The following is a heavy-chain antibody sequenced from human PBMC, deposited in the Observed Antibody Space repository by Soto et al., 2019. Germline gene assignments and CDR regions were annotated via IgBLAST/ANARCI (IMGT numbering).Heavy chain of an antibody. CDR2: IYYSGST. D-gene: IGHD2-15*01. CDR1: GGSISSGDYY. J-gene: IGHJ6*02. Sequence: PSETLSLTCTVSGGSISSGDYYWSWIRQPPGKGLEWIGYIYYSGSTYYNPSLKSRVTISVDTSKNQFSLKLSSVTAADTSVYFWARHRPGRGYCSGGSCYSNYSGMDVWCQGTMVTVSS. V-gene: IGHV4-30-4*01. CDR3: ARHRPGRGYCSGGSCYSNYSGMDV.